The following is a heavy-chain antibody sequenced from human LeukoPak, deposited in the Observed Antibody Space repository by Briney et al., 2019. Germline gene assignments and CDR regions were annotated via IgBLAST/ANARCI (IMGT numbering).Heavy chain of an antibody. Sequence: GGSLRLSCAASGFTFSSYAMSWVRQAPGKGLEWVSVISNSGGSTDYADSVKGRFTISRDNSKNTLHLQMNSLRAEDTAVYYCAKVRFGELLLNWFDPWGQGTLVTVSS. V-gene: IGHV3-23*01. CDR2: ISNSGGST. CDR1: GFTFSSYA. CDR3: AKVRFGELLLNWFDP. J-gene: IGHJ5*02. D-gene: IGHD3-10*01.